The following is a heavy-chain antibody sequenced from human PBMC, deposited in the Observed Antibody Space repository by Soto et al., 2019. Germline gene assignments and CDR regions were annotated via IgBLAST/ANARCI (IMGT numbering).Heavy chain of an antibody. Sequence: GAPVKVSWKAFGGAISSYSMCWAGHAPGQRFEWMGEIIPIFGTANYAQKFQGRVTITADESTSTAYMELSSLRSEDTAVYYCARDSGPRRGYYPHWLDPWGQGTLVTVSS. CDR2: IIPIFGTA. V-gene: IGHV1-69*13. J-gene: IGHJ5*02. CDR3: ARDSGPRRGYYPHWLDP. CDR1: GGAISSYS. D-gene: IGHD3-22*01.